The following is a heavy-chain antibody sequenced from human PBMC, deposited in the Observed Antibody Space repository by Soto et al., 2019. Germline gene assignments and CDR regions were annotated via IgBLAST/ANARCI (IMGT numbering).Heavy chain of an antibody. D-gene: IGHD3-22*01. CDR3: AKESTYYYESSGYLTFDY. CDR1: GLTFSNYG. J-gene: IGHJ4*02. Sequence: QVQLVESGGGVVQPGRSLRLSCAASGLTFSNYGMHWVRQAPGKGLEWVAIISYDGRNKYYTDSVKGRFTISRDNSKNTLYLQMNSLRAEDTAVYYCAKESTYYYESSGYLTFDYWGQGTLVTVSS. V-gene: IGHV3-30*18. CDR2: ISYDGRNK.